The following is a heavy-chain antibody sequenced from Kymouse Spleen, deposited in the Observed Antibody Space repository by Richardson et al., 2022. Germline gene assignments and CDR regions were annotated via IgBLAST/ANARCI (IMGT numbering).Heavy chain of an antibody. J-gene: IGHJ4*02. CDR3: AKAGITGTTGFDY. CDR2: ISWNSGSI. V-gene: IGHV3-9*01. Sequence: EVQLVESGGGLVQPGRSLRLSCAASGFTFDDYAMHWVRQAPGKGLEWVSGISWNSGSIGYADSVKGRFTISRDNAKNSLYLQMNSLRAEDTALYYCAKAGITGTTGFDYWGQGTLVTVSS. CDR1: GFTFDDYA. D-gene: IGHD1-7*01.